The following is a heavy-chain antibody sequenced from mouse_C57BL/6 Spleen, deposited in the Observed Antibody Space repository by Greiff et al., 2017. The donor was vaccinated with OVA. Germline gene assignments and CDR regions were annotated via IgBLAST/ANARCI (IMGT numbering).Heavy chain of an antibody. D-gene: IGHD2-1*01. CDR3: ARGVTGNAWFAY. J-gene: IGHJ3*01. CDR1: GYTFTTYP. Sequence: QVQLQQSGAELVKPGASVKMSCKASGYTFTTYPLEWMKQTHGKSLEWIGNFHPYNDDTKYNEKFKGKATLTVEKSSSTVYLALSRLTSDDSAVYYCARGVTGNAWFAYWGQGTLVTVSA. V-gene: IGHV1-47*01. CDR2: FHPYNDDT.